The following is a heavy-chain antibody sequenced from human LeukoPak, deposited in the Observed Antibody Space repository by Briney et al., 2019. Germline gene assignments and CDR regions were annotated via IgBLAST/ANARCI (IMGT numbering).Heavy chain of an antibody. Sequence: SQTLSLTCAISGDSVSSDSAAWNWIRQSPSRGLEWLGRTYYRSKWYNDYAVSVKSRITINPDTSKNQFSLQLNSVTPEDTAVYYCARNKAQVWAAVGTNWYFDLWGRGTLVTVSS. CDR1: GDSVSSDSAA. CDR2: TYYRSKWYN. CDR3: ARNKAQVWAAVGTNWYFDL. D-gene: IGHD6-13*01. V-gene: IGHV6-1*01. J-gene: IGHJ2*01.